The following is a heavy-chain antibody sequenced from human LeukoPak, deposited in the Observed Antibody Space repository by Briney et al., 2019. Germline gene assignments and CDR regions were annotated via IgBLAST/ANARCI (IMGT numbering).Heavy chain of an antibody. CDR3: ARGRRIVGAYDFDY. D-gene: IGHD1-26*01. Sequence: GASVKVSFKASGYTFTSYDINWVRQATGQGLEWMGWMNPNSGNTGYAQKFQGRVTMTRNTSISTAYMELSSLRSEDTAVYYCARGRRIVGAYDFDYWGQGTLVTVSS. V-gene: IGHV1-8*01. J-gene: IGHJ4*02. CDR1: GYTFTSYD. CDR2: MNPNSGNT.